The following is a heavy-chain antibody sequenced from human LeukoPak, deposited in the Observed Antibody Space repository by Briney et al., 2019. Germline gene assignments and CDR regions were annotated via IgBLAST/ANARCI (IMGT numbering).Heavy chain of an antibody. V-gene: IGHV1-2*02. CDR3: ARGLLEYYDFWSGYYDYYYYMDV. J-gene: IGHJ6*03. CDR2: INPNSGGT. Sequence: ASVKVSCKASGYTFTGYYMHWVRQAPGQGLGWMGWINPNSGGTNYAQKFQGRVTMTRDTSISTAYMELSRLRSDDTAVYYCARGLLEYYDFWSGYYDYYYYMDVWGKGTTVTVSS. CDR1: GYTFTGYY. D-gene: IGHD3-3*01.